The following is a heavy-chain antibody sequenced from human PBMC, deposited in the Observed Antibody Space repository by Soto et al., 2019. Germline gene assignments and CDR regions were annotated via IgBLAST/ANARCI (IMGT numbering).Heavy chain of an antibody. CDR3: AKDRWNYDYFDF. Sequence: GGSLRLSCAASGFTFSSCAMNWVRQAPGKGLEWVSTISGSGESTYYADSVKGRFTVSRDNSKSTLYLQMNSLRAEDTAVYYCAKDRWNYDYFDFWGQGTLVTVSS. V-gene: IGHV3-23*01. CDR1: GFTFSSCA. J-gene: IGHJ4*02. D-gene: IGHD1-7*01. CDR2: ISGSGEST.